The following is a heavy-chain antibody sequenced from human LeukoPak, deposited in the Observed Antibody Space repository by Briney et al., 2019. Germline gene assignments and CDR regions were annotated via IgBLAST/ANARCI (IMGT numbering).Heavy chain of an antibody. CDR2: INPNSGGT. Sequence: GASVKVSCKASGYTFTGYYMHWVREAPGQGLEWMEWINPNSGGTNYAQKFQGRVTMTRDTSISTAYMELSRLRSDDTAVYYCARDFDCGGDCSGLDYWGQGTLVTVSS. CDR1: GYTFTGYY. V-gene: IGHV1-2*02. D-gene: IGHD2-21*01. CDR3: ARDFDCGGDCSGLDY. J-gene: IGHJ4*02.